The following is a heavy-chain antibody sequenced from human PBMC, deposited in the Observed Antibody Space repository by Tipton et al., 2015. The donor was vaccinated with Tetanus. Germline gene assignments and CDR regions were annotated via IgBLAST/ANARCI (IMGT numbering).Heavy chain of an antibody. CDR2: ILYGGGT. J-gene: IGHJ4*02. Sequence: TLSLTCSVSGGSINSTDDYWSWVRQPPGKGLEYIGYILYGGGTHYNPSLKSRVTISVDTSKNQFSLKLSSVTAADTAVYYCARGTGDYWGQGTLVTVSS. D-gene: IGHD1-14*01. CDR1: GGSINSTDDY. CDR3: ARGTGDY. V-gene: IGHV4-61*08.